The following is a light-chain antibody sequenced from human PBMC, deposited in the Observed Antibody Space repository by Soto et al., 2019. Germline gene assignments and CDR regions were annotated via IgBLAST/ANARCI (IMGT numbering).Light chain of an antibody. J-gene: IGLJ3*02. CDR1: SSNVGDYNY. CDR2: DAS. Sequence: QSALTQPRSVSASPGQSVTISCTGTSSNVGDYNYVSWYQQNPGKAPKPMIYDASKRPSGVPDRFSGSKSGNAASLTISGLQADDEADYYCCSYAADYSLVFGGGTKVTVL. CDR3: CSYAADYSLV. V-gene: IGLV2-11*01.